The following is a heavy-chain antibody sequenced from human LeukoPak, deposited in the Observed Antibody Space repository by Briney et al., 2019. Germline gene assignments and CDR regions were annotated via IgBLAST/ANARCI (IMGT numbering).Heavy chain of an antibody. D-gene: IGHD4-23*01. CDR2: ISSSGNNM. V-gene: IGHV3-21*01. J-gene: IGHJ4*01. Sequence: GGSLRLSCAASGFDFSSYSMNWVRQAPGKGLECVSSISSSGNNMYYADSVKGRFTISRDNAKNSLYLQMNNLTAEDTAVYYCARGGVYGGNGPGPYWGHGTLVTVSS. CDR1: GFDFSSYS. CDR3: ARGGVYGGNGPGPY.